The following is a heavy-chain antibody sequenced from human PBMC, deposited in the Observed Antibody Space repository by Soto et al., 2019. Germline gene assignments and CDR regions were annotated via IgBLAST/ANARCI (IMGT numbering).Heavy chain of an antibody. J-gene: IGHJ6*02. CDR1: GYTFTSYY. Sequence: QVQLVQSGAEVKKPGASVKVSCKASGYTFTSYYMHWVRQAPGQGLEWMGIINPSGGITTYAQTFQGRVTMHSDTSTSTVYMELSSLRSEDTAVYFCASASGYCTNAVCYSRSPLDVWGQGTTVSVSS. CDR2: INPSGGIT. D-gene: IGHD2-8*01. CDR3: ASASGYCTNAVCYSRSPLDV. V-gene: IGHV1-46*01.